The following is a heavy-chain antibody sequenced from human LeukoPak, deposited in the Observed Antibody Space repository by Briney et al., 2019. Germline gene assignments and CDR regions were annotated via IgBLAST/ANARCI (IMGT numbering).Heavy chain of an antibody. Sequence: GGSLTLFCTPSRLPFRLYHMHWARHAPGEGLECVSFISGSGGRTDYADSVKGRFTISRDNSKNTLNVQMNSLRAEDTAVYYCAKAGVVAAIGDYFDYWGQGTLVTVSS. CDR1: RLPFRLYH. D-gene: IGHD2-15*01. J-gene: IGHJ4*02. CDR3: AKAGVVAAIGDYFDY. CDR2: ISGSGGRT. V-gene: IGHV3-23*01.